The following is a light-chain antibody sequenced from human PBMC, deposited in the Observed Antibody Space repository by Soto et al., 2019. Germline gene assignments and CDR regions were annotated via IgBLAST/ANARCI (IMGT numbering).Light chain of an antibody. CDR3: QHYDSYPWT. J-gene: IGKJ1*01. CDR2: KAS. CDR1: QSISSW. Sequence: DIQMTQSPSTLSASVGDRVTITCRASQSISSWLAWYQQKPGKAPKLLIYKASSLESGVPSRFSGSGSGTEFTLTISSLQPDDSATYYCQHYDSYPWTFGQGTKVEIK. V-gene: IGKV1-5*03.